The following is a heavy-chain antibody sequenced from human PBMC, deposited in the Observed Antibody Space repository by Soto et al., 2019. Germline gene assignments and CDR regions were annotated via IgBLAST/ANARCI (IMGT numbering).Heavy chain of an antibody. J-gene: IGHJ4*02. D-gene: IGHD3-10*01. CDR1: GGSINGHF. CDR3: ARAGTNMVQFDY. CDR2: NYYSGST. V-gene: IGHV4-59*11. Sequence: PSETLSLTCAVSGGSINGHFWSWIRQSPGKGPEWIGHNYYSGSTSYSPSLKSRVSISVDTSKNQFSLEVHSLTAADTAVYYCARAGTNMVQFDYWGQGTLVTVSS.